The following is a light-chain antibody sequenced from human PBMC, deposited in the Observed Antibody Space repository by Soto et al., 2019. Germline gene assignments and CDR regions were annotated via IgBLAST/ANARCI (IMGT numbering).Light chain of an antibody. J-gene: IGKJ1*01. CDR3: QQSET. CDR1: QSVTTN. Sequence: ETVLTQSPATLSVYPGERATFSCRASQSVTTNLAWYQQKPGQVPRLLIYGASTRATGIPARFSGSGSGTEFALTISSQQSEDFAVYYCQQSETFGQGTKVDIK. CDR2: GAS. V-gene: IGKV3-15*01.